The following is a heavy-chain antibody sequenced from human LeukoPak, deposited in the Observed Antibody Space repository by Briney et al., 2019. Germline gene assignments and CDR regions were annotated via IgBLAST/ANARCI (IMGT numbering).Heavy chain of an antibody. V-gene: IGHV1-69*01. CDR3: ARDPRTVVTPGYYYGMDV. Sequence: VASVKVSCKASGGTFSSYAISWVRQAPGQGLEWMGGIIPIFGTANYAQKFQGRVTITADESTSTAYMELSSLRSEDTAVYYCARDPRTVVTPGYYYGMDVWGQGTTVNVSS. J-gene: IGHJ6*02. CDR2: IIPIFGTA. D-gene: IGHD4-23*01. CDR1: GGTFSSYA.